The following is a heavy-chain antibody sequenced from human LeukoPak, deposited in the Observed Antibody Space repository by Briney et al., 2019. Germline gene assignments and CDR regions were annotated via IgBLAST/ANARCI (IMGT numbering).Heavy chain of an antibody. V-gene: IGHV4-34*01. CDR3: ARGQLLWFGELYWFDP. CDR1: GGSFSGYY. CDR2: INHSGST. Sequence: PSETLSLTCAVYGGSFSGYYWSWIRQPPGKGLEWIGEINHSGSTNYNPSLKSRVIISVDTSKNQFSLKLSSVTAADTAVYYCARGQLLWFGELYWFDPWGQGTLVTVSS. D-gene: IGHD3-10*01. J-gene: IGHJ5*02.